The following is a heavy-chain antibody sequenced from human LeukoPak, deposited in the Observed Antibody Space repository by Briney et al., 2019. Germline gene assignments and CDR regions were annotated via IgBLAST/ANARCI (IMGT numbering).Heavy chain of an antibody. CDR2: ISGSGGST. D-gene: IGHD4-17*01. Sequence: GGSLRLSCAASGFTFSSYAMSWVRQAPGKGLEWVSAISGSGGSTYYADSVKGRFTISRDNSKNTLYLQMNSLRAEDTAVYYCAKDQDYDDYTCPDAIVQCYYYGMDVWGQGTTVTVSS. J-gene: IGHJ6*02. CDR3: AKDQDYDDYTCPDAIVQCYYYGMDV. V-gene: IGHV3-23*01. CDR1: GFTFSSYA.